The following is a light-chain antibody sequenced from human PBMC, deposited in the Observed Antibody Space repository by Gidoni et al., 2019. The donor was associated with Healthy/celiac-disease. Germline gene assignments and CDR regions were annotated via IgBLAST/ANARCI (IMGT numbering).Light chain of an antibody. Sequence: EIVLTQSPGTLSLSPGERATLSCRASPSVSSSYLAWYQQKPGQAPRPLIYGAASRATGIPDRFSGSGSGTDFTLTISRLEPEDFAVYYCQQYGSSPLYTFGQGTKLEIK. J-gene: IGKJ2*01. CDR1: PSVSSSY. CDR3: QQYGSSPLYT. CDR2: GAA. V-gene: IGKV3-20*01.